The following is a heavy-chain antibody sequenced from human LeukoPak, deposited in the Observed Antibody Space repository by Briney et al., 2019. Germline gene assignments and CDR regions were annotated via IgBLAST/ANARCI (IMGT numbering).Heavy chain of an antibody. CDR1: GYTFTGYY. J-gene: IGHJ4*02. D-gene: IGHD5-24*01. CDR2: INPNSGVT. V-gene: IGHV1-2*02. CDR3: ARGRNIEMTTMSGGSDY. Sequence: ASVKVSCKASGYTFTGYYMQWVRQAPGQGLEWVGWINPNSGVTNYAQKFQGRVSMTRDTSISTAYMDLSDLRSDDTAVYYCARGRNIEMTTMSGGSDYWGQGTLVTVSS.